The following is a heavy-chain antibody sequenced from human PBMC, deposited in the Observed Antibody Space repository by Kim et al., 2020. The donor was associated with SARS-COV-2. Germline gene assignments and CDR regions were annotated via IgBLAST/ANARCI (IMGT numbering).Heavy chain of an antibody. V-gene: IGHV1-2*06. Sequence: ASVKVSCKASGYTFTGYYMHWVRQAPGQGLEWMGRINPNSGGTNYAQKFQGRVTMTRDTSISTAYMELSRLRSDDTAVYYCAREVFQGGDWNFDYWGQGTLVTVSS. CDR1: GYTFTGYY. D-gene: IGHD2-21*02. CDR3: AREVFQGGDWNFDY. J-gene: IGHJ4*02. CDR2: INPNSGGT.